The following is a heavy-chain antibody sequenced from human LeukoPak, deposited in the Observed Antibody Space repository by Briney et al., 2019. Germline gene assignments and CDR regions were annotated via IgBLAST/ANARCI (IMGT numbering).Heavy chain of an antibody. V-gene: IGHV3-30-3*01. Sequence: GRSLRLYCAASGFTFSSYAMHWVRQAPGKGLEWVAVISYDGSNKYYADSVKGRFTISRDNSKNTLYVQMNSLRAEDTAVYYCAREGKAGATFYFDYWGQGTLVTVSS. CDR3: AREGKAGATFYFDY. J-gene: IGHJ4*02. D-gene: IGHD1-26*01. CDR1: GFTFSSYA. CDR2: ISYDGSNK.